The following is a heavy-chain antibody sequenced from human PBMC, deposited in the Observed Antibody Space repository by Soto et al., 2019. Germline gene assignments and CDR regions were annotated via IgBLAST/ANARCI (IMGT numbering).Heavy chain of an antibody. CDR2: IYYSGST. CDR3: ASQVVVDAFDI. CDR1: GGSISSYY. Sequence: PSETLSLTCTVSGGSISSYYWSLIRQPPGKGLEWIGYIYYSGSTNYNPSLKSRVTISVDTSKNQFSLKLSSVTAADTAVYYCASQVVVDAFDIWGQGTMVTVSS. V-gene: IGHV4-59*01. D-gene: IGHD2-15*01. J-gene: IGHJ3*02.